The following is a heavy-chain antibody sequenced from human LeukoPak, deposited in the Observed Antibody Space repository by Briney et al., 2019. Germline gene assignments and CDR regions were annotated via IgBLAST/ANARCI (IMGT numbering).Heavy chain of an antibody. D-gene: IGHD6-13*01. CDR2: IYYSGST. CDR1: GGSISSSSYY. CDR3: ASQPYSSSWYYFDY. Sequence: SETLSLTCTVSGGSISSSSYYWGWIRQPPGKGLEWIGSIYYSGSTYYNPSLKSRVTISVDTSKNQFSLKLSSVTAADTAVYYCASQPYSSSWYYFDYWGQGTLVTVSS. J-gene: IGHJ4*02. V-gene: IGHV4-39*01.